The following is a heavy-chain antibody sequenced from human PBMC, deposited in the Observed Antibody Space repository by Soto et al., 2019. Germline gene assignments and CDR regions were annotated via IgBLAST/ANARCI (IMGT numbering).Heavy chain of an antibody. CDR2: IWYDGSDK. V-gene: IGHV3-33*01. J-gene: IGHJ4*02. CDR1: GFTFSNYG. Sequence: QVQVVESGGGVVQPGRSLRLSCVPSGFTFSNYGMHWVRQAPGKGLEWVAVIWYDGSDKYYADSVKGRFTISRDNSKNTLYLQMNSLRAEDTAVYYCARAPQAYFDYWGQGILVTVSS. CDR3: ARAPQAYFDY.